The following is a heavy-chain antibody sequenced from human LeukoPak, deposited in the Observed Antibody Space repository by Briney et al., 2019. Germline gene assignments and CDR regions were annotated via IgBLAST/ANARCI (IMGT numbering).Heavy chain of an antibody. J-gene: IGHJ4*02. CDR2: IYWDDDK. V-gene: IGHV2-5*02. D-gene: IGHD6-13*01. Sequence: SGPTLVNPTQTFTLTCTFSGFSLSTSGVGVGWIRQPPGKALEWLALIYWDDDKRYSPSLKSRLTITKDTSKNQVVLTMTNMDPVDTATYYCAHSSGSSSSWPSGGFDYWGQGTLVTVSS. CDR1: GFSLSTSGVG. CDR3: AHSSGSSSSWPSGGFDY.